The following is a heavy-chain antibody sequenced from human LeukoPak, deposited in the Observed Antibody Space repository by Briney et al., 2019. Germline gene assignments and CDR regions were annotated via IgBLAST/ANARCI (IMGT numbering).Heavy chain of an antibody. D-gene: IGHD5-24*01. Sequence: LVESGGGVVQPGRSLRLSCAASGFTFSSYGMHWVRQAPGKGLEWVAVISYDGSNKYYADSVKGRFTISRDNSKNTLYLQMNSLRAEDTAVYYCARASMRMATAGLADSWGQGTLVTVSS. CDR1: GFTFSSYG. V-gene: IGHV3-30*03. CDR3: ARASMRMATAGLADS. CDR2: ISYDGSNK. J-gene: IGHJ4*02.